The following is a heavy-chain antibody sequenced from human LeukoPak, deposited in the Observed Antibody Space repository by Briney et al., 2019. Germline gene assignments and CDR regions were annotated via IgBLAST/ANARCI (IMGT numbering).Heavy chain of an antibody. CDR3: AREGARWEPSFSAFDI. J-gene: IGHJ3*02. V-gene: IGHV4-59*01. Sequence: SETLSLTCTVSGGSIRGYYWSWIRQPPGKGLEWIGYIYYSGSTSYNPSLKSRVTISVDTSKNQFSLKLSSVTAADTAAYYCAREGARWEPSFSAFDIWGQGTMVTVSS. D-gene: IGHD1-26*01. CDR1: GGSIRGYY. CDR2: IYYSGST.